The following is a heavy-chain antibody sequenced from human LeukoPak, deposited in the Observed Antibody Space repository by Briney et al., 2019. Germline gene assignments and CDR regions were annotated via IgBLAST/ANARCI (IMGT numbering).Heavy chain of an antibody. D-gene: IGHD3-10*01. V-gene: IGHV4-59*01. Sequence: SETLSLTCTVSGGSISSYYWSWIRQPPGKGLEWIGYIYYSGSTNYNPSLKSRVTISVDTSKNQFSLKLCSVTAADTAVYYCARAGEGYYGSGSYYTEFDYWGQGTLVTVSS. CDR1: GGSISSYY. CDR2: IYYSGST. J-gene: IGHJ4*02. CDR3: ARAGEGYYGSGSYYTEFDY.